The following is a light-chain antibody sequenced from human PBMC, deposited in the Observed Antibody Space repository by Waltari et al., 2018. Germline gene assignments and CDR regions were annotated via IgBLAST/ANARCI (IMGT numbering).Light chain of an antibody. Sequence: DIQMTQSPSSMSASLGDRVTITCRASQTITTYLNWYLQKPGKAPELLIYGASTLQSGAASRFSGSGSGTDFTLTISSLQPEDFATYYWQQSFNTPFAFGPGTKLDIK. CDR3: QQSFNTPFA. V-gene: IGKV1-39*01. CDR2: GAS. J-gene: IGKJ3*01. CDR1: QTITTY.